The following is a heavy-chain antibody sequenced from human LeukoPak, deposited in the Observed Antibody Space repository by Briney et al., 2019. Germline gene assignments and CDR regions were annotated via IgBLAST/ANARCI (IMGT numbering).Heavy chain of an antibody. V-gene: IGHV4-59*08. CDR1: GGSISSYY. CDR2: IYYSGST. D-gene: IGHD6-6*01. CDR3: AREYSSSSGRRAFDI. Sequence: SETLSLTCTVSGGSISSYYWNWIRQPPGKGLEWIGYIYYSGSTNYNPSLMSRVTILVDTSKNQFSLRLSSVTAADTAVYYCAREYSSSSGRRAFDIWGQGTMVTVSS. J-gene: IGHJ3*02.